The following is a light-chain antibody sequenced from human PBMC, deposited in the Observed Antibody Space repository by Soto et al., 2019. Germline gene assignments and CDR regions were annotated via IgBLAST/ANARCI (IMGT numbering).Light chain of an antibody. Sequence: DIQMTQSPSSLSASVGDRVTITCQASQDVSNYLNWYQQTLGKAPKLLIYDASNLETGVPSRFSGSGSGTYFSFTISSLQPEDFATYYCQQYSNLITFGQGTRREIK. J-gene: IGKJ5*01. CDR1: QDVSNY. V-gene: IGKV1-33*01. CDR3: QQYSNLIT. CDR2: DAS.